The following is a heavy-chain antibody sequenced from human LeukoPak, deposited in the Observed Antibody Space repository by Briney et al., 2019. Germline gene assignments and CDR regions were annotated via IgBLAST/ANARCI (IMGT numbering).Heavy chain of an antibody. Sequence: ASVKVPCKASGYTFTGYYMHWVRQAPGQGLEWMGWINPNSGGTNYAQKFQGRVTMTRDTSISTAYMELSRLRSDDTAVYYCARVQWSQPHPDVWGKGTTVTVSS. V-gene: IGHV1-2*02. CDR3: ARVQWSQPHPDV. J-gene: IGHJ6*04. CDR1: GYTFTGYY. CDR2: INPNSGGT. D-gene: IGHD3-10*01.